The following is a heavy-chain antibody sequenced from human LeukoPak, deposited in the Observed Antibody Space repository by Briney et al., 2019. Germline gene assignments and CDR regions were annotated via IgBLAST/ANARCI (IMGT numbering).Heavy chain of an antibody. D-gene: IGHD6-6*01. Sequence: GGSLRLSCAASGFTFSSYATHWVRQAPGKGLEWVAVISYDGSNKYYADSVKGRFTISRDNSKNTLYLQMNSLRAEDTAVYYCARDRQAYFDYWGQGTLVTVSS. CDR2: ISYDGSNK. CDR3: ARDRQAYFDY. V-gene: IGHV3-30-3*01. CDR1: GFTFSSYA. J-gene: IGHJ4*02.